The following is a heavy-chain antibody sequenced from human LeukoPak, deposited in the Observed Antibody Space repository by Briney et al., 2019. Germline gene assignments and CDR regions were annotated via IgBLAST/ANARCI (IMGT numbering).Heavy chain of an antibody. Sequence: GASVKVSCKASGYTFTSYGISWVRQAPGQGLEWMGGIIPIFGTANYAQKFQGRVTITADESTSTAYMELSSLRSEDTAVYYCAREDLMITFGGVIVKYYYYGMDVWGQGTTVTVSS. J-gene: IGHJ6*02. V-gene: IGHV1-69*13. CDR3: AREDLMITFGGVIVKYYYYGMDV. D-gene: IGHD3-16*02. CDR2: IIPIFGTA. CDR1: GYTFTSYG.